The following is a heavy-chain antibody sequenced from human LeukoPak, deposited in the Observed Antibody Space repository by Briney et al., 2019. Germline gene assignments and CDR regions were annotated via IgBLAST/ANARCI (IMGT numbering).Heavy chain of an antibody. D-gene: IGHD5-24*01. V-gene: IGHV3-48*03. CDR2: IGISSGNT. CDR3: ARDYKYAFDN. CDR1: GFTFGSYE. J-gene: IGHJ4*02. Sequence: GGSLRLSCAASGFTFGSYEMNWVRQAPGKGLEWISYIGISSGNTKYADSVKGRFTISGDKAKNSLYLQMNSLRVEDTAVYYCARDYKYAFDNWGQGTLVTVSS.